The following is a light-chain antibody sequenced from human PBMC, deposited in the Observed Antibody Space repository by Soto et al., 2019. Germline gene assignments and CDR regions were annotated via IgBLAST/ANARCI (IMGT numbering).Light chain of an antibody. CDR1: QSVSSSY. Sequence: EIVLTQSPGTLSLSPGERATLSCRASQSVSSSYLAWYQQKPGQAPRILIYGASSRATGIPDRFSGSGSGTDFTLTISRLEPEDFAVYYCQQYGSSPPSFTFGPGTKVDIK. V-gene: IGKV3-20*01. CDR2: GAS. CDR3: QQYGSSPPSFT. J-gene: IGKJ3*01.